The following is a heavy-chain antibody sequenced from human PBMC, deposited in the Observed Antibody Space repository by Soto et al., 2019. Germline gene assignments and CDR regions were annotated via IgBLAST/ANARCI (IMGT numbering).Heavy chain of an antibody. D-gene: IGHD3-9*01. V-gene: IGHV1-69*02. CDR1: GGTFSSYT. CDR3: ARNPHVLRYFDPELPFDI. CDR2: IIPILGIA. J-gene: IGHJ3*02. Sequence: SVKVSCKASGGTFSSYTISWVRQAPGQGLEWMGRIIPILGIANYAQKFQGRVTITADKSTSTAYMELSSLRSEDTAVYYCARNPHVLRYFDPELPFDIWGQGTMVTVSS.